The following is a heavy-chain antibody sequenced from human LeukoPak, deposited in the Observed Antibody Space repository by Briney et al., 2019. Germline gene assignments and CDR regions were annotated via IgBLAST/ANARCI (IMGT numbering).Heavy chain of an antibody. D-gene: IGHD3-16*02. Sequence: PGGSLRLSCAASGSTFSSYAMHWVRQAPGKGLEWVAVISYDGSNKYYADSVKGRFTISRDNSKNTLYLQMNSLRAEDTAVYYCARGPSRVMITFGGVIVTLDYWGQGTLVTVSS. CDR1: GSTFSSYA. CDR2: ISYDGSNK. V-gene: IGHV3-30-3*01. J-gene: IGHJ4*02. CDR3: ARGPSRVMITFGGVIVTLDY.